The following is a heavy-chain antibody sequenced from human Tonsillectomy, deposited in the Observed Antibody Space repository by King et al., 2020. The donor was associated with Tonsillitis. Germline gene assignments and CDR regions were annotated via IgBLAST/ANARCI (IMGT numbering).Heavy chain of an antibody. Sequence: VQLVEXXGGVVQPGRSLRLSCAASGFTFSSYGIXWVRQAPGKGLEWVAVISYDGSNKYYADSVKGRFTISRDNSKNTLYLQMNSLRAEDTAVYYCAXXXXXSAXXXEYXXLWGXXXLXTVS. CDR1: GFTFSSYG. CDR2: ISYDGSNK. J-gene: IGHJ2*01. V-gene: IGHV3-30*03. CDR3: AXXXXXSAXXXEYXXL.